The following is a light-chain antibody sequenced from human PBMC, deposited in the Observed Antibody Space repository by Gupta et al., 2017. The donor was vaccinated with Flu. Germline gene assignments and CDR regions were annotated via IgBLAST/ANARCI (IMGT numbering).Light chain of an antibody. Sequence: GDRVTITCRASRSISSWLAWYQQKPGKAPKSLIQKASNLESGVPSRFTGSGSWTEFTLTISSLQPDDFAAYYCQQYSTSPLTFGGGTKVEIE. J-gene: IGKJ4*01. CDR1: RSISSW. CDR3: QQYSTSPLT. CDR2: KAS. V-gene: IGKV1-5*03.